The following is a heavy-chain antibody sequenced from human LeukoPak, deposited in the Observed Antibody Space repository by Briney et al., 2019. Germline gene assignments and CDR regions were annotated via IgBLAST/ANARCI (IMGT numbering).Heavy chain of an antibody. CDR1: GFIFDDYS. V-gene: IGHV3-43*01. J-gene: IGHJ4*02. Sequence: GRSLRLSCAASGFIFDDYSMHWARQAPGKGREGVSLISWDGGSTYYADSVKGRFTISRDNNKDSLYLQMNSLRTEDTALYYCAKDMSRTYYDYFDYWGKGTLVTVSS. CDR2: ISWDGGST. CDR3: AKDMSRTYYDYFDY. D-gene: IGHD3-10*01.